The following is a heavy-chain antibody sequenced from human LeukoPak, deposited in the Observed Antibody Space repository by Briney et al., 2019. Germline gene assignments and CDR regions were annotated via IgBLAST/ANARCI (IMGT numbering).Heavy chain of an antibody. D-gene: IGHD3-16*01. Sequence: GGSLRLSCAASGFTFSNYAMIWVRQAPGKGPEWVSTISGSGGAAYYAQSVKGRFTISRDNSKNTLFLQMNSLRAEDTAVYFCAKDQGGEVYMFDHWGQGALVTVSS. CDR3: AKDQGGEVYMFDH. J-gene: IGHJ4*02. CDR1: GFTFSNYA. CDR2: ISGSGGAA. V-gene: IGHV3-23*01.